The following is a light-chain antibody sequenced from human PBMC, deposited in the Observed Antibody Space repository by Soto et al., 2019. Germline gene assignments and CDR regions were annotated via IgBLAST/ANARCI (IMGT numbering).Light chain of an antibody. CDR3: QVWDSSIGHGV. V-gene: IGLV3-21*02. J-gene: IGLJ3*02. CDR1: NIGSKS. CDR2: DDV. Sequence: SYELTQPPSVSVAPGQTARISCGGNNIGSKSVHWYQQRPGQAPVLVVNDDVDRPSGIPERFSGFNSGNTATLTISRVEAGDEADYYCQVWDSSIGHGVFGGGTKLTVL.